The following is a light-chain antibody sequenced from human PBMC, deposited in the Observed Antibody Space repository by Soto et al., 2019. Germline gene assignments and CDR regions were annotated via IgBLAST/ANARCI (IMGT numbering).Light chain of an antibody. J-gene: IGKJ2*01. V-gene: IGKV3-20*01. Sequence: VLTQSPGTLSLSPGERATLSCRASQSVFSNSLAWFQQRPGQAPRLLISGTSNRATGIPDRFSGSGSGTDFTLTINKLDPEDSAVYYCQQRDGSPFSTLYTFGQGTKLEIK. CDR3: QQRDGSPFSTLYT. CDR2: GTS. CDR1: QSVFSNS.